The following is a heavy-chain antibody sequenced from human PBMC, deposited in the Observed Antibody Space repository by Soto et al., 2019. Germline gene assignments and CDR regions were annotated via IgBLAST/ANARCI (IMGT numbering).Heavy chain of an antibody. Sequence: EVQLLESGGGLVQPGGSLRLSCAASGFTFSSYAMSWVRQAPGKGLEWVSGIGGSGAGTNYADSVKGRFTISRDNSKNTVYLHMSSLRAEDTAVYYCVRGGGIAVAGTHLDYWGHGTLVTVSS. CDR3: VRGGGIAVAGTHLDY. CDR1: GFTFSSYA. J-gene: IGHJ4*01. CDR2: IGGSGAGT. V-gene: IGHV3-23*01. D-gene: IGHD6-19*01.